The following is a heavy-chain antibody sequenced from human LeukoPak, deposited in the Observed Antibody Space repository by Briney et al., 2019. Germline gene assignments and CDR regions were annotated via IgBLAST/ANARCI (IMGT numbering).Heavy chain of an antibody. D-gene: IGHD3-3*01. CDR1: GYTFTSYG. J-gene: IGHJ4*02. CDR2: ISAYNGNT. Sequence: ASVKVSCKASGYTFTSYGISWVRQAPGQGLERMGWISAYNGNTNYAQKLQGRVTMTTDTSTSTAYMELRSLRSDDTAVYYCARDQGGLYDFWSGYLTPFDYWGQGTLVTVSS. CDR3: ARDQGGLYDFWSGYLTPFDY. V-gene: IGHV1-18*01.